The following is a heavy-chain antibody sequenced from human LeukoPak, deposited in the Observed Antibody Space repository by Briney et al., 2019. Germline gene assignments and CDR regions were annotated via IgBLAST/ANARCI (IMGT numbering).Heavy chain of an antibody. J-gene: IGHJ4*02. Sequence: SVKVSCKASGGTFSSYAISWVRQAPGQGLEWMGGIIPIFGTANYAQKFQGRVTITADESTSSAYMELSSLRSEDTAVYYCARGITMVREGFDYWGQGTLVTVSS. V-gene: IGHV1-69*13. CDR2: IIPIFGTA. CDR1: GGTFSSYA. CDR3: ARGITMVREGFDY. D-gene: IGHD3-10*01.